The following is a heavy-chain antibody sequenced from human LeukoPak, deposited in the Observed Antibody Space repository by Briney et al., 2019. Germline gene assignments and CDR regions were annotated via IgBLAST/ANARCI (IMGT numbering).Heavy chain of an antibody. J-gene: IGHJ3*02. Sequence: GGSLRLSCAASGFTFSSYAMHWVRQAPGQGLEYVSAISSNGGSTYYANSVKGRFTISRDNSKNTLYLQMGSLRAEDMAVFYCARVGGNDAFDIWGQGTMVTVSS. CDR3: ARVGGNDAFDI. CDR1: GFTFSSYA. D-gene: IGHD1-14*01. CDR2: ISSNGGST. V-gene: IGHV3-64*01.